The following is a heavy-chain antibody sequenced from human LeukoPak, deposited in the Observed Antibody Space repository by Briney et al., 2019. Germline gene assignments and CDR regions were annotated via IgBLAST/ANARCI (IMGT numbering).Heavy chain of an antibody. D-gene: IGHD3-9*01. CDR2: IYYSGNT. CDR1: GGSISSYY. Sequence: SETLSLTCTVSGGSISSYYWSWIRQLPGKGLEWIGYIYYSGNTNYNPSLKSRVTISVDTSKNQFSLKLSSVTAADTAVYYCARVKPALLTGYSRDAFDIWGQGTMVTVSS. CDR3: ARVKPALLTGYSRDAFDI. V-gene: IGHV4-59*01. J-gene: IGHJ3*02.